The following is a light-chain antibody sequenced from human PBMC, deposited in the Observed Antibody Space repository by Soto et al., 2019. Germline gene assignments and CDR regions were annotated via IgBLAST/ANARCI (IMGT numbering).Light chain of an antibody. V-gene: IGLV2-8*01. CDR2: EVS. CDR3: SSYAGSNKSV. Sequence: QSALTQPPSASGSPGQSVTISCTGTSSDVGGYNYVSWYQQHPGKAPKLMIYEVSKRPSGVPDRFSGSKSGNTASLTVSGLQPEDEADYYCSSYAGSNKSVFXTGTNVNVL. CDR1: SSDVGGYNY. J-gene: IGLJ1*01.